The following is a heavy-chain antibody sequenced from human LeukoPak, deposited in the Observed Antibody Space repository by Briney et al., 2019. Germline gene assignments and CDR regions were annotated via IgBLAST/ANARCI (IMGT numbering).Heavy chain of an antibody. J-gene: IGHJ4*02. D-gene: IGHD6-13*01. CDR1: GFTFSTYA. V-gene: IGHV3-23*01. Sequence: GGSLRLSCAASGFTFSTYAMTWVRQAPGQGLEWVLYISGSGSGTYYADSVKGRFTISRDKSKNPLYLQMNSLRAEDTAVYYCAKDPRRYSRTGGYFDYWGQGTLVTVSS. CDR2: ISGSGSGT. CDR3: AKDPRRYSRTGGYFDY.